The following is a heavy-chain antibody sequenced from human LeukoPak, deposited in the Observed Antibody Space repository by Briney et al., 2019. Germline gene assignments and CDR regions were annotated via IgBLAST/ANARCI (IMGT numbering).Heavy chain of an antibody. D-gene: IGHD4-17*01. J-gene: IGHJ3*02. CDR3: ARDSRLRVDAFDI. CDR2: ISSSSSTI. Sequence: PGGSLRLSCAASGFTFSSYSMNWVRQAPGKGLEWVSYISSSSSTIYYADSVKGRFTISRDNAKNSLYLQMNSLRAEDTAVYYCARDSRLRVDAFDIWGQGTMVTVSS. V-gene: IGHV3-48*04. CDR1: GFTFSSYS.